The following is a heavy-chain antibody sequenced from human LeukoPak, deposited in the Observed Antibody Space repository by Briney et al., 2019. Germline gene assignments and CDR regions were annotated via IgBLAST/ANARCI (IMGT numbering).Heavy chain of an antibody. CDR1: GFTFSSYA. CDR3: ARRNREAGVDY. J-gene: IGHJ4*02. Sequence: GGSLRLSCAASGFTFSSYAMSWVRQAPGKGLEWVSAISGSGGSTYYADSVKGRFTVSRDNSKNTLYLQMDSLRAEGTAVYYCARRNREAGVDYWGQGTLVTVSS. CDR2: ISGSGGST. V-gene: IGHV3-23*01. D-gene: IGHD6-19*01.